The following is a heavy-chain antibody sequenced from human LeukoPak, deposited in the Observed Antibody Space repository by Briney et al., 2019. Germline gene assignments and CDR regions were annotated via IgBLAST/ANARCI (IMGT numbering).Heavy chain of an antibody. CDR1: GFTFSSYA. CDR2: ISGSGLST. CDR3: ARWFYFDY. J-gene: IGHJ4*02. V-gene: IGHV3-23*01. Sequence: GGSLRLSCAASGFTFSSYAMTWVRQAPGKGLEWVSVISGSGLSTNYAASVKGRLTISRDNSKNTLYLQMNSLRSEDTAVYYCARWFYFDYWGQGTLVTVSS. D-gene: IGHD2-15*01.